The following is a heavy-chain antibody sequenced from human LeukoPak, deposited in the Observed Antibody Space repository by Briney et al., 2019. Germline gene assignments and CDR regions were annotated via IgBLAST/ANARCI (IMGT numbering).Heavy chain of an antibody. Sequence: SETLSLTCTVSGGSISSYYWSWIRQPAGKGLAWIGYIYNIGSTNNNPSLKSRATISVDTSKNQFSLKLSSVTAADTAVYYCARVGTSIAALGRFDPWGQGTLVTVSS. CDR1: GGSISSYY. V-gene: IGHV4-59*01. D-gene: IGHD6-6*01. CDR3: ARVGTSIAALGRFDP. J-gene: IGHJ5*02. CDR2: IYNIGST.